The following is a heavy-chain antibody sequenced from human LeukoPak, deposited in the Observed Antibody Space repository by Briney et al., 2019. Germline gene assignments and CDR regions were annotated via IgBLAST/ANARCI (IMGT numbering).Heavy chain of an antibody. CDR3: AKVGAPVAGTVDY. CDR2: ISGSGGST. Sequence: GGPLRLSCVASGFTFSSYAMSWVRQAPGKGLEWVSAISGSGGSTYYADSVKGRFTISRDNSKSTLYLQMNSLRAEDTAVYYCAKVGAPVAGTVDYWGQGTLVTVSS. CDR1: GFTFSSYA. D-gene: IGHD6-19*01. J-gene: IGHJ4*02. V-gene: IGHV3-23*01.